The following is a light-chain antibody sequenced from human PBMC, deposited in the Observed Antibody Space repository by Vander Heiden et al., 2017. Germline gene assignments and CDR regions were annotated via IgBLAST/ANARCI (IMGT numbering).Light chain of an antibody. Sequence: THMTQSPSTLSASVGDTVTIPCRASQYIADFLAWYQQKPGKAPKLLIYKASNLQSGVPSRFSGSGPGTEFTLTISSLQPDDFATYSCQQNNAYPLTFGGGTNVEI. CDR2: KAS. CDR1: QYIADF. J-gene: IGKJ4*01. CDR3: QQNNAYPLT. V-gene: IGKV1-5*03.